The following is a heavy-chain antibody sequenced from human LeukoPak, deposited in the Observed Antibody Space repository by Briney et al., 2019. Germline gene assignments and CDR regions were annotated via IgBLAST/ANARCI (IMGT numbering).Heavy chain of an antibody. D-gene: IGHD3-22*01. J-gene: IGHJ5*02. Sequence: SQTLSLTCTVSGVSISNSSYYWGWIRQPPGKGLEWIGSIYYTGTTHYNPSLKSRVTISVDTSKNQFSLKLSSVTAADTAVYYCARRGYYYDSSGYYSYGYNWFDPWGQGTLVTVSS. CDR3: ARRGYYYDSSGYYSYGYNWFDP. CDR2: IYYTGTT. V-gene: IGHV4-39*01. CDR1: GVSISNSSYY.